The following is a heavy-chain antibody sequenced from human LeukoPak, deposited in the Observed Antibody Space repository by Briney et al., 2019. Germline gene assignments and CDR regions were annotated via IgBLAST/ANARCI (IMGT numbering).Heavy chain of an antibody. CDR1: GSTFSSYY. D-gene: IGHD3-10*01. Sequence: GASVKVSCKASGSTFSSYYMHWVRQAPGQGLEWMGMIYPSGAYTSYAQKFQGRVTMTRDTSTSTVYMELSSLRSEDTAVYYCVRDSSYYGSGNSYNGFNWFDSWGQGTLVTVSS. J-gene: IGHJ5*01. CDR2: IYPSGAYT. V-gene: IGHV1-46*01. CDR3: VRDSSYYGSGNSYNGFNWFDS.